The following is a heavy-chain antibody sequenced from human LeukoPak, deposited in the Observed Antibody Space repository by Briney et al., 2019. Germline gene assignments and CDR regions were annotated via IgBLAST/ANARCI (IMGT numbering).Heavy chain of an antibody. CDR2: INHSGST. V-gene: IGHV4-34*01. J-gene: IGHJ6*03. D-gene: IGHD6-13*01. CDR3: ARVWQQLVGYYYYYYMDG. CDR1: GGSFSGYY. Sequence: SETLSLTCAVYGGSFSGYYWSWIRQPPGKGLEWIGEINHSGSTTYNPSLKSRVTISVDTSKNQFSLKRSSVTAADTAVYYCARVWQQLVGYYYYYYMDGWGKGTTVTVSS.